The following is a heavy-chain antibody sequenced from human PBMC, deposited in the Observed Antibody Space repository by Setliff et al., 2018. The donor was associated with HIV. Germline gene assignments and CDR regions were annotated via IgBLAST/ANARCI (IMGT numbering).Heavy chain of an antibody. CDR3: AREGARHYGSGRYHSWFDP. V-gene: IGHV4-31*03. CDR1: GGSISSGNYY. J-gene: IGHJ5*02. Sequence: SETLSLTCTVSGGSISSGNYYWSWIRQHPGKGLEWIGYIYYSGSTYYNPSLKSRVTMSVDTSKNQFSLKPSSVTAADTDVYYCAREGARHYGSGRYHSWFDPWGQGTQVTVSS. D-gene: IGHD3-10*01. CDR2: IYYSGST.